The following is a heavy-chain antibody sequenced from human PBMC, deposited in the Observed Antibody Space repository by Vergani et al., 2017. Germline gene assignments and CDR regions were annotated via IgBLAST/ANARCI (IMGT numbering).Heavy chain of an antibody. V-gene: IGHV3-7*01. CDR2: IKQDGSEK. J-gene: IGHJ4*02. CDR3: ARDIPPQFGLWFGEFHFDY. Sequence: EVQLVESGGGLVQPGGSLRLSCAASGFTFSSYWMSWVRQAPGKGLEWVANIKQDGSEKYYVDSVKGRFTISIDNAKNSLYLQMNSLRAEDTAVYYCARDIPPQFGLWFGEFHFDYWGQGTLVTVSS. D-gene: IGHD3-10*01. CDR1: GFTFSSYW.